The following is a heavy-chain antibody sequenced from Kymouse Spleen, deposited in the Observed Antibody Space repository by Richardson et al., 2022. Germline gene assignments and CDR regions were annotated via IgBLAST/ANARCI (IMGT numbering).Heavy chain of an antibody. CDR2: IYYSGST. Sequence: QVQLQESGPGLVKPSQTLSLTCTVSGGSISSGGYYWSWIRQHPGKGLEWIGYIYYSGSTYYNPSLKSRVTISVDTSKNQFSLKLSSVTAADTAVYYCARGGTMVRGANPPFDYWGQGTLVTVSS. CDR3: ARGGTMVRGANPPFDY. D-gene: IGHD3-10*01. CDR1: GGSISSGGYY. J-gene: IGHJ4*02. V-gene: IGHV4-31*03.